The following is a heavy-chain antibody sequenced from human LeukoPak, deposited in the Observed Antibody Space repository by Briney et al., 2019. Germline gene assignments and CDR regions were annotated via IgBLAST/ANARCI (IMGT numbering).Heavy chain of an antibody. CDR1: GFPFNNYV. D-gene: IGHD5-12*01. J-gene: IGHJ4*02. V-gene: IGHV3-30*02. CDR3: ASRPTGFDWGPFDY. Sequence: GGSLRLSCAASGFPFNNYVIHCARLPPIKGLARVACFRYDGNHDYYADSVKGRFTFSRDNSKNTLFLQMNSLRAEDTAVYYCASRPTGFDWGPFDYWGQGTLVTVSS. CDR2: FRYDGNHD.